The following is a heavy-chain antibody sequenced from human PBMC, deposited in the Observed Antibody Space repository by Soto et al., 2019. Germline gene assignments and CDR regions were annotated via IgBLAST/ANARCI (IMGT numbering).Heavy chain of an antibody. CDR1: GFTFSSYG. Sequence: GGSLRLSCAASGFTFSSYGMHWVRQAPGKGLEWVAVISYDGSNKYYADSVKGRFTISRDNSKTTLCLQMNSLRAEDTAVYYCAKDLGAAQDYYDSSGYYNWFDPWGQGTLVTVSS. CDR3: AKDLGAAQDYYDSSGYYNWFDP. CDR2: ISYDGSNK. J-gene: IGHJ5*02. V-gene: IGHV3-30*18. D-gene: IGHD3-22*01.